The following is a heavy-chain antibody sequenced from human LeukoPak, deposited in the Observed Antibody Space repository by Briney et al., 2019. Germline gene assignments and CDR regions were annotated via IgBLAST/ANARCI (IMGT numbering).Heavy chain of an antibody. V-gene: IGHV3-64*01. CDR3: ARDSRPFVIPAAVDY. CDR1: GFTFSSYA. Sequence: TGGSLRLSCAASGFTFSSYAMHWVRQAPGKGLEYVSAISTNGGSTHYANSVKGRFTISRDNSKNTLYLQMCSLRAEDMAVYYCARDSRPFVIPAAVDYWSQGTLVTVSS. CDR2: ISTNGGST. D-gene: IGHD2-2*01. J-gene: IGHJ4*02.